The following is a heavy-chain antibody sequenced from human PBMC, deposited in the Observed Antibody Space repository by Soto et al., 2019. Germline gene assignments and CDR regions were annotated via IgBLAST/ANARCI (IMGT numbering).Heavy chain of an antibody. J-gene: IGHJ6*02. Sequence: QVQLVQSGAEVKKPGSSVKVSCKASGGTFSSYAISWVRQAPGQGLEWMGGIIPIFGTANYAQKFQGRVTITADESTSTAYMELRSLRSEATAVYYCARRYCSGSSCSHYDMDVWGQGTTVTVSS. V-gene: IGHV1-69*12. CDR1: GGTFSSYA. CDR2: IIPIFGTA. CDR3: ARRYCSGSSCSHYDMDV. D-gene: IGHD2-15*01.